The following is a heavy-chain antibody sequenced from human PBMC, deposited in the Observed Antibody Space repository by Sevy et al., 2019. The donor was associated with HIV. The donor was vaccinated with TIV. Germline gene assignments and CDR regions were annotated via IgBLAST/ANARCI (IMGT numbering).Heavy chain of an antibody. CDR1: RFTFSSYA. D-gene: IGHD2-2*01. CDR3: ARGGTSEIYYYYYGMDV. Sequence: GGSLRLSCAASRFTFSSYAMHWVRQAPGKGLEWVAVISYDGSNKYYADSVKGRFTISRDNSKNTLYLQMNSLRAEDTAVYYCARGGTSEIYYYYYGMDVWGQGTTVTVSS. V-gene: IGHV3-30-3*01. CDR2: ISYDGSNK. J-gene: IGHJ6*02.